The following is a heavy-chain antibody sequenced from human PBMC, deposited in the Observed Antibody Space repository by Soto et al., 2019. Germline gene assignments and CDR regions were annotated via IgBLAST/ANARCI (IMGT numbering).Heavy chain of an antibody. Sequence: SETLSLTCTVSGGSISSYCWSCIRQPSWKGLEWIGRIYTSGSTNYNPSLKSRVTMSVDTSKNQFSLKLSSVTAADTAVYYCARDLDNWNYARPEVLYGMEVWGQGTTVTLSS. D-gene: IGHD1-7*01. CDR3: ARDLDNWNYARPEVLYGMEV. CDR2: IYTSGST. J-gene: IGHJ6*01. V-gene: IGHV4-4*07. CDR1: GGSISSYC.